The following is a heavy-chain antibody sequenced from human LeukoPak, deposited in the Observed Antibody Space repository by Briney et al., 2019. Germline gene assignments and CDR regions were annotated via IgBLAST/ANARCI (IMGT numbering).Heavy chain of an antibody. CDR1: GGTFSSYA. Sequence: SVKVSCKASGGTFSSYAISWVRQAPGQGLEWMGGITPIFGTANYAQKFQGGVTITADESTSTAYMELSSLRSEDTAVYYCARDVGLRLGELSLYYFDYWGQGTLVTVSS. V-gene: IGHV1-69*13. CDR3: ARDVGLRLGELSLYYFDY. CDR2: ITPIFGTA. J-gene: IGHJ4*02. D-gene: IGHD3-16*02.